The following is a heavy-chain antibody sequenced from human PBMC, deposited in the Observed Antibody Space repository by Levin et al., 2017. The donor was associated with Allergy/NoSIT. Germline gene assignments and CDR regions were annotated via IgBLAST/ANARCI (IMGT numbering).Heavy chain of an antibody. J-gene: IGHJ2*01. CDR3: ARQLDGNSFRYFDL. CDR1: GDSIRASY. D-gene: IGHD4-23*01. V-gene: IGHV4-59*08. Sequence: SQTLSLTCNVSGDSIRASYWSWIRQPPGKGLEWIGYVYYTGSTNYNPSLRRRLTISLDTSKNQFSLKLSSLTAADTAVYFCARQLDGNSFRYFDLWGRGTLVTVSS. CDR2: VYYTGST.